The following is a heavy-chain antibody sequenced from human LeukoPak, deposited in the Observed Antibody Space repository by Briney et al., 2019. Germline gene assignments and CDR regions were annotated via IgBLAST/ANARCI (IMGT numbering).Heavy chain of an antibody. Sequence: PGGSLRLSRAASGFDFSTYSIDWVRQAPGKGLEWVSYISSSSSNIYHADSVKGRFTISRDNAKNSLHLQMNSLRAEDTAVYYCARVGRSGWTVDYWGHGTLVTVSS. CDR1: GFDFSTYS. CDR3: ARVGRSGWTVDY. CDR2: ISSSSSNI. D-gene: IGHD6-19*01. V-gene: IGHV3-48*04. J-gene: IGHJ4*01.